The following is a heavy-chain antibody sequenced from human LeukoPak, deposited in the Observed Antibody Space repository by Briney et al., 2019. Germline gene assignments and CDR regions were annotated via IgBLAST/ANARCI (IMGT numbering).Heavy chain of an antibody. CDR2: INSDGSST. CDR3: ARTPRLSYYYDSSGYYFYFDY. CDR1: GFTFSSYG. Sequence: GGSLRLSCAASGFTFSSYGMHWVRQSPGKGLVWVSRINSDGSSTSYADSVKGRFTISRDNAKNTLYLQMNSLRAEDTAVYYCARTPRLSYYYDSSGYYFYFDYWGQGTLVTVSS. J-gene: IGHJ4*02. V-gene: IGHV3-74*01. D-gene: IGHD3-22*01.